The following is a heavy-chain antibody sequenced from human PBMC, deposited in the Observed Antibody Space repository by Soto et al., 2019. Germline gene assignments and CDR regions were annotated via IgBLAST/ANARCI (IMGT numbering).Heavy chain of an antibody. CDR3: ASGGGYSSGWPSDFDY. Sequence: EVQLVEFGGGLVHPGGSLRLSCAASGFTFSSYWMSWVRQAPGKGLEWVANIKQDGSEKYYVDSVKGRFTISRDNAKNSLYLQIKSLRAEDTAVYYCASGGGYSSGWPSDFDYWVQGTLVTVSS. V-gene: IGHV3-7*03. CDR2: IKQDGSEK. J-gene: IGHJ4*02. CDR1: GFTFSSYW. D-gene: IGHD6-19*01.